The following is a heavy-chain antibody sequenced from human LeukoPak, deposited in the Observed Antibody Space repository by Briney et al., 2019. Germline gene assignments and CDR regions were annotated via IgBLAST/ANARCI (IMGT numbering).Heavy chain of an antibody. D-gene: IGHD1-7*01. CDR1: GDSISSYY. J-gene: IGHJ4*02. CDR3: ARGPSSGTGSTSIDY. Sequence: SETLSLTCTVSGDSISSYYWSWIRQPPGKGLEWTGYIYYTGSTNYNTSLKSRVTISVDTSKNQFSLKLSSVTAADTAVYYCARGPSSGTGSTSIDYWGQGTLVTVSS. CDR2: IYYTGST. V-gene: IGHV4-59*01.